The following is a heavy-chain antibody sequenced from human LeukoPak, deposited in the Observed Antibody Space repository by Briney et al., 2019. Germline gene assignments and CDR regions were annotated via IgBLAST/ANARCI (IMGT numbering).Heavy chain of an antibody. CDR1: GFTFSSYT. Sequence: PGRSLRLSCAASGFTFSSYTMHWVRQAPGKGLEWVAVISYDGSNKYYADSVKGRFTISRDNSKNTLYLQMNSLRAEDTAVYYCARDQFPNGGKKDYWGQGTLVTVSS. V-gene: IGHV3-30-3*01. CDR2: ISYDGSNK. J-gene: IGHJ4*02. CDR3: ARDQFPNGGKKDY.